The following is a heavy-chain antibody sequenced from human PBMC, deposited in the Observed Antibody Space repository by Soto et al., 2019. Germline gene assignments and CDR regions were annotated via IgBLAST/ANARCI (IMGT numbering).Heavy chain of an antibody. J-gene: IGHJ6*02. Sequence: QVQLLQSGAEVKKPGSSVRVSCEASGGTFRTYAISWVRQAPGQGLEWMGEIIPIFGTVNYAKKFQGRVTXXXXXXXXXXXXXXXXXXXXXXXXXXXXXXXXXXXXXXXXYYXMDVWGQGTTVTVSS. CDR2: IIPIFGTV. V-gene: IGHV1-69*05. CDR1: GGTFRTYA. CDR3: XXXXXXXXXXXXXYYXMDV.